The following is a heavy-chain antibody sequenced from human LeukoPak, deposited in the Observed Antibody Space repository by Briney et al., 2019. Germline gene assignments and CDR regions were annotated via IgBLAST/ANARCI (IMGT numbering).Heavy chain of an antibody. CDR2: ISGSGSTI. D-gene: IGHD6-19*01. CDR3: ARGSSGWYVSSWFDP. Sequence: GGSLRLSCAASGFTFNDYYMNWIRQAPGKGLEWVSFISGSGSTIYFAESLKGRFTISRDNAKNSLYLQMNSLRAEDTAVYSCARGSSGWYVSSWFDPWGQGTLVTVSS. V-gene: IGHV3-11*04. J-gene: IGHJ5*02. CDR1: GFTFNDYY.